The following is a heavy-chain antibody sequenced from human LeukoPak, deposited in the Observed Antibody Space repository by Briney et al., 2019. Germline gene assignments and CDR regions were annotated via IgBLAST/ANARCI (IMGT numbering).Heavy chain of an antibody. CDR3: ASGGRISAANWFDP. Sequence: SETLSLTCTVSGGSISTYYWSWIRQPAGKGLEWIGRVYPSGRTSYNPSLENRVTVSVDTSKKQFSLKLRSVTAADTAVYYCASGGRISAANWFDPWGQGTLVTVSS. J-gene: IGHJ5*02. D-gene: IGHD6-13*01. CDR2: VYPSGRT. CDR1: GGSISTYY. V-gene: IGHV4-4*07.